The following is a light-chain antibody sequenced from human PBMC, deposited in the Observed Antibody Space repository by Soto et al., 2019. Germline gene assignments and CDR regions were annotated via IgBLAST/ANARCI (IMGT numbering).Light chain of an antibody. CDR3: SSYTSSDTLV. Sequence: QSALTQPASVSGSPGQSITTSCTGTGSDVGGYNYVSWYQQHPGKAPKLVIYEVTNRPSGVSNRFSASKSGNTASLTISGLQADDEADYYCSSYTSSDTLVFGGGTKVTVL. CDR2: EVT. J-gene: IGLJ2*01. CDR1: GSDVGGYNY. V-gene: IGLV2-14*03.